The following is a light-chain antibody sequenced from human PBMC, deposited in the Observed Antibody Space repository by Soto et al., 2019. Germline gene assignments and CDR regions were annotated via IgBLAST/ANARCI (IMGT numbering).Light chain of an antibody. Sequence: DILLTQSPSALSASVGDRVTITCRASENIGNYLNWYQHKPGKAPNLVIYDASNLETGVPSRFSGGGSGTDFTFTISSLRPEDIATYYCQHSNHLPLFGPGTKVDF. CDR3: QHSNHLPL. CDR1: ENIGNY. J-gene: IGKJ3*01. V-gene: IGKV1-33*01. CDR2: DAS.